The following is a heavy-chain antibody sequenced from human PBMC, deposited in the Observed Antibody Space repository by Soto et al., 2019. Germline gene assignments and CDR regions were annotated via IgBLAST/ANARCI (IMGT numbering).Heavy chain of an antibody. CDR3: AKGGEPLWFGENAFDY. D-gene: IGHD3-10*01. CDR1: GFTFDDYA. Sequence: EVQLVESGGGLVQPGRSLRLSCAASGFTFDDYAMHWVRQAPGKGLEWVSGISWNSGSIGYADSVKGRFTISRDNAKNSLYLQMNSLRAEDTAVYYCAKGGEPLWFGENAFDYWGQGTLVTVSS. J-gene: IGHJ4*02. V-gene: IGHV3-9*01. CDR2: ISWNSGSI.